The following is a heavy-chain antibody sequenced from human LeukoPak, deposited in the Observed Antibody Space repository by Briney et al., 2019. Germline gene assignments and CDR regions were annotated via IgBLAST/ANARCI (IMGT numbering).Heavy chain of an antibody. CDR2: ISTYHGNT. D-gene: IGHD3-16*01. CDR1: GYTITSYD. Sequence: GASVKVSCKASGYTITSYDIIWVRQAPGQGPEWMGWISTYHGNTHYAQNLQGRVTMTTDTSTSSAYMELRSLRSDDTAVYYCARGVYGDYWGQGTLVTVSS. V-gene: IGHV1-18*01. CDR3: ARGVYGDY. J-gene: IGHJ4*02.